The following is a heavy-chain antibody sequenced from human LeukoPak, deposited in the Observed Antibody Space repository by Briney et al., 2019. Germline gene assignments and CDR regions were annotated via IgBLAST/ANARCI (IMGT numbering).Heavy chain of an antibody. J-gene: IGHJ4*02. CDR1: GYTFTSYA. D-gene: IGHD6-19*01. CDR3: ARILTRYSSGYYTYYFDY. Sequence: ASVKVSCKASGYTFTSYAMHWVRQAPGQRLEWMGWINAGNGNTKYSQRFQGRVTITRDTFASTAYMELSSLRSEDTVVYYCARILTRYSSGYYTYYFDYWGQGTLVTVSS. V-gene: IGHV1-3*01. CDR2: INAGNGNT.